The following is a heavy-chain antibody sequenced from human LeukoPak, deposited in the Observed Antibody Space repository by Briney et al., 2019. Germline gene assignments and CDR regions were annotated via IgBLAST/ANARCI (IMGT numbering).Heavy chain of an antibody. CDR1: GFTFSSYW. Sequence: PGGSLRLSCAASGFTFSSYWMHWVSQAPGKGLVWVSRITSDGSTTSYADSVKGRFTVSRDNAKNTLFLQMSSLRAEDTAVYYCARGQLRCPDYWGQGTLVTVSS. J-gene: IGHJ4*02. CDR3: ARGQLRCPDY. V-gene: IGHV3-74*01. D-gene: IGHD4-17*01. CDR2: ITSDGSTT.